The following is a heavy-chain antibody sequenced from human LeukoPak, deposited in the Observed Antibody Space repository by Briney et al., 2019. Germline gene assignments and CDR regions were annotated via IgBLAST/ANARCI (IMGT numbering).Heavy chain of an antibody. CDR3: ARQPVGTWFEP. D-gene: IGHD1-1*01. J-gene: IGHJ5*02. CDR1: GYSFTSNW. V-gene: IGHV5-10-1*01. CDR2: IDPSDSYT. Sequence: GESLRISCKGSGYSFTSNWIRWSRQMPGKGLEWMGRIDPSDSYTNYSPSFQGHVTISADKSISTAYLQWSSLKASDTAMYYCARQPVGTWFEPWGQGTLVTVSS.